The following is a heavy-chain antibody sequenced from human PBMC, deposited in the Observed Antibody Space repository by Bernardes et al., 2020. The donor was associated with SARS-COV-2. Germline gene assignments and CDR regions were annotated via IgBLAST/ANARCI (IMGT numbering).Heavy chain of an antibody. CDR3: AKIKNTVGGNPYLSYSYAMDV. CDR1: GGSIRSSDYY. D-gene: IGHD6-19*01. J-gene: IGHJ6*02. CDR2: VYYSGNT. Sequence: SETLSLTCTVSGGSIRSSDYYWGWIRQPPGKGLEWIGSVYYSGNTYYNPSLKSRVTMSRDTSKNQFSLRLSSVTAADTAVYYCAKIKNTVGGNPYLSYSYAMDVWGHGTTVTVSS. V-gene: IGHV4-39*01.